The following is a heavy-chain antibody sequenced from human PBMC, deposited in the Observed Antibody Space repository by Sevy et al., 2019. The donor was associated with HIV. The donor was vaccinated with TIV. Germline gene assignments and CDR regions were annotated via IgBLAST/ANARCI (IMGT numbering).Heavy chain of an antibody. CDR1: GFTFSSYG. CDR3: ARDQEGLRFDY. Sequence: GESLKISCAASGFTFSSYGMHWVRQAPGKGLEWMAVIWYDGSNKYYADSVKGRFTISRDNSKNTLYLQMNSLRAEDTAVYYCARDQEGLRFDYWGQGTLVTVSS. D-gene: IGHD3-3*01. CDR2: IWYDGSNK. J-gene: IGHJ4*02. V-gene: IGHV3-33*01.